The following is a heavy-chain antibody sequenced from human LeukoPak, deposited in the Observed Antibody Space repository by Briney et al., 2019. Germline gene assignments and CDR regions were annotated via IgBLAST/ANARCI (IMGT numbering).Heavy chain of an antibody. D-gene: IGHD3-22*01. J-gene: IGHJ4*02. CDR3: ARGWVGYPRY. CDR1: GGSISSYY. V-gene: IGHV4-59*01. CDR2: IYYSGST. Sequence: SETLSLTCTVSGGSISSYYWSWIRQPPGKGLEWTGYIYYSGSTNYNPSLKSRVTISVDTSKNQFSLKLSSVTAADTAVYYCARGWVGYPRYWGQGTLVTVSS.